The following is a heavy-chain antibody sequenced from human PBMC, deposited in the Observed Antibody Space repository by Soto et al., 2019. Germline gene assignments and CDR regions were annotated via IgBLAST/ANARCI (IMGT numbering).Heavy chain of an antibody. D-gene: IGHD3-9*01. Sequence: QVPLVESGGGVVQPGRSLRLSCAASGFTFSSYAMHWVRQAPGKGLEWVAVISYDGSNKYYADSVKGRFTISRDNSKNTVYLQMNSMRAEDTAVYYCTIDRGTYYDVLTGLGLEYWGQGTLVTVSS. V-gene: IGHV3-30-3*01. CDR2: ISYDGSNK. CDR3: TIDRGTYYDVLTGLGLEY. CDR1: GFTFSSYA. J-gene: IGHJ4*02.